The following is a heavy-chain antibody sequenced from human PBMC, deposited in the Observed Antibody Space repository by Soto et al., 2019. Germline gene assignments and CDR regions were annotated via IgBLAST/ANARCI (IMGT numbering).Heavy chain of an antibody. Sequence: PSETLSLTCTVSGGSISSSSYYWGWIRQPPGKGLEWIGSIYYSGSTYYNPSLKSRVTISVDTSKNQFSLKLSSVTAADTAVYYCARLSVLVPAAINYWGQGTLVTVSS. CDR2: IYYSGST. D-gene: IGHD2-2*01. J-gene: IGHJ4*02. V-gene: IGHV4-39*01. CDR1: GGSISSSSYY. CDR3: ARLSVLVPAAINY.